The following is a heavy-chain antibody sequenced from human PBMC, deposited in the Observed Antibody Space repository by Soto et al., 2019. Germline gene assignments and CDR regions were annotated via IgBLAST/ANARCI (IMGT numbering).Heavy chain of an antibody. Sequence: GESLRLSCAASGFICSSYDMSWVRQAPGKGLEWVSTILVDGRTFYVDSVKGRFTISRDSSQNTVYLQMNSLTVGDTALYYCAKATATGGGAFDICGQGTMVTVSS. CDR3: AKATATGGGAFDI. CDR1: GFICSSYD. V-gene: IGHV3-23*01. CDR2: ILVDGRT. D-gene: IGHD2-8*02. J-gene: IGHJ3*02.